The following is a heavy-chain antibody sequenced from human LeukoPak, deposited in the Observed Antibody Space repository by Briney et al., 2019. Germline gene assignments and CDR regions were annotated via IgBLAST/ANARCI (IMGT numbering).Heavy chain of an antibody. J-gene: IGHJ4*02. Sequence: SETLSLTCTVSGGSISSGYYWGWIWQPLGKGLEWIGSIYHSGSTYYNPSLKSRVTISVDTSKNQFSLKLSSVTAADTAVYYCAGSVVRNVDCWGQGTLVTVSS. CDR1: GGSISSGYY. V-gene: IGHV4-38-2*02. CDR3: AGSVVRNVDC. D-gene: IGHD2-21*01. CDR2: IYHSGST.